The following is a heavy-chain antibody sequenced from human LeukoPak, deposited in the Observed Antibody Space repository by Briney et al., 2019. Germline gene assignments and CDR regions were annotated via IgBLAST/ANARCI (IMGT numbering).Heavy chain of an antibody. CDR2: ISDSGGST. CDR1: GFSFSTYS. CDR3: ARHDSFIPY. J-gene: IGHJ4*02. D-gene: IGHD3-16*02. Sequence: GGSLRLSCAASGFSFSTYSMNWVRQAPGKGLEWVSGISDSGGSTYYADSVKGRCTISRDNSKDTVSLQMNNLRAEDTAVYFCARHDSFIPYWGQGTLVTVTS. V-gene: IGHV3-23*01.